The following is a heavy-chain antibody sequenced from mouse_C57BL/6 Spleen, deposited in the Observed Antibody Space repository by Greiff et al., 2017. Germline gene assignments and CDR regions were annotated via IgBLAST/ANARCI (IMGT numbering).Heavy chain of an antibody. Sequence: QVQLKQPGTELVKPGASVKLSCKASGYTFTSYWMYWVKQRPGQGLEWIGNINPSNGGTNYNEKFKSKATLTVDKSSSTAYMQLSSLTSEDSAVYYCARYGYGNFYAMDYWGQGTSVTVSS. CDR3: ARYGYGNFYAMDY. V-gene: IGHV1-53*01. CDR1: GYTFTSYW. CDR2: INPSNGGT. D-gene: IGHD2-1*01. J-gene: IGHJ4*01.